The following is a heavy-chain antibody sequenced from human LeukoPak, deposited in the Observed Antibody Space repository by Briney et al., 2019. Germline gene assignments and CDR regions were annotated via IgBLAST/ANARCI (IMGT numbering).Heavy chain of an antibody. V-gene: IGHV5-51*01. D-gene: IGHD6-13*01. J-gene: IGHJ6*03. CDR2: IYPENSDT. CDR3: ARLPTSNNWYLGGYYMDV. Sequence: GESLKLSCKGSEYNFASYWIAWVRQVPGKGLEWTGIIYPENSDTRYSPSFQGQVTISADESISTAYLQWRSLKASDTAMYYCARLPTSNNWYLGGYYMDVWGTGTTVTVSS. CDR1: EYNFASYW.